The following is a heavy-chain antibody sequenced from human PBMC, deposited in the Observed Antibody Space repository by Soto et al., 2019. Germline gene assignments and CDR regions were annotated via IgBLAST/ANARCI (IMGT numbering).Heavy chain of an antibody. D-gene: IGHD6-13*01. CDR3: ARVKDSSSWYDAFDI. J-gene: IGHJ3*02. CDR1: GYTFTGYY. Sequence: QVPLVQSGAEVKKPGASVKVSCKASGYTFTGYYMHWVRQAPGQGLEWMGWINPNSGGTNYAQKFQGWVTMTRDTSISTAYMELSRLRSDDTAVYYCARVKDSSSWYDAFDIWGQGTMVTVSS. V-gene: IGHV1-2*04. CDR2: INPNSGGT.